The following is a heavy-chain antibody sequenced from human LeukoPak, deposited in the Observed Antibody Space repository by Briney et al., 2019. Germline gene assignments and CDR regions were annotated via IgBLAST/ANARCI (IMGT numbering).Heavy chain of an antibody. D-gene: IGHD6-13*01. V-gene: IGHV3-30-3*01. CDR1: GFIFSSYA. J-gene: IGHJ4*02. Sequence: GGSLRLSCAASGFIFSSYAMHWVRQAPGKGLGWVAVISYDGSNKYYADSVKGRFTISRDNSKNTLYLQMNSLRAEDTAVYYCARSPIAAAGHFDYWGQGTLVTVSS. CDR3: ARSPIAAAGHFDY. CDR2: ISYDGSNK.